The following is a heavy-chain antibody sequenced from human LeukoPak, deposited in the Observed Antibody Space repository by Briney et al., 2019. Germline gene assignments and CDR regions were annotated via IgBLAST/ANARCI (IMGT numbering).Heavy chain of an antibody. V-gene: IGHV4-31*03. CDR2: IHPSGST. CDR1: GDSLTISSYY. D-gene: IGHD1-1*01. J-gene: IGHJ4*02. CDR3: ARGLDGFKTGH. Sequence: PSQTLSLTCTVSGDSLTISSYYWTWIRQHPGKGLEWIGYIHPSGSTDYNPSLKSRLTMSLDTSQIQFSLKLTSVTAADTAIYYCARGLDGFKTGHWGQGTLVTVSS.